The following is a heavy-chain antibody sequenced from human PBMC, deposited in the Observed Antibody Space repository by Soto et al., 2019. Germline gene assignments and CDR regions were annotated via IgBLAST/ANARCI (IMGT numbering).Heavy chain of an antibody. J-gene: IGHJ3*02. D-gene: IGHD3-22*01. CDR1: GGTFSSYR. Sequence: SVKVSCKASGGTFSSYRINWVRQAPGQGLEWVGGIVPIYRTADYAQKFQGRVTITADESARTSYMELRSLKSQDTAVYYCVREYYYDSSGASDAFDIWGQGTMVTVSS. CDR3: VREYYYDSSGASDAFDI. CDR2: IVPIYRTA. V-gene: IGHV1-69*13.